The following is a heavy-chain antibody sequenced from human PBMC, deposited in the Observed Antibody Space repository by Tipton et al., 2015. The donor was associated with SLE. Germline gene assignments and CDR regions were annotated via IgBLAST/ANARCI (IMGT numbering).Heavy chain of an antibody. D-gene: IGHD7-27*01. J-gene: IGHJ3*02. V-gene: IGHV4-59*08. CDR1: GGSISSYY. CDR3: ARGGPGDPYAFDI. Sequence: TLSLTCTVSGGSISSYYWSWIRLPPGKGLEWIGYIYYSGSTNYNPSLKSRVTISVDTSKNQFSLKLSSVTAADTAVYYCARGGPGDPYAFDIWGQGTMVTVSS. CDR2: IYYSGST.